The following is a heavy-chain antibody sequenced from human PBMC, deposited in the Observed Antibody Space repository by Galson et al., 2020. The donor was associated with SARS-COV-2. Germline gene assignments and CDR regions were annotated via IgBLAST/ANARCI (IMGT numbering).Heavy chain of an antibody. V-gene: IGHV3-21*01. D-gene: IGHD1-26*01. CDR3: ARAVGTSVVYYWYFDL. CDR1: GLTLRKCT. Sequence: GGLLRRFCAASGLTLRKCTMYWGRQAPGKGPEGLASMSSSGSQIYYAASARGRFTISRDDASNSLFLQMNSLRAEDTAVYYCARAVGTSVVYYWYFDLWGRGTLVTVSS. CDR2: MSSSGSQI. J-gene: IGHJ2*01.